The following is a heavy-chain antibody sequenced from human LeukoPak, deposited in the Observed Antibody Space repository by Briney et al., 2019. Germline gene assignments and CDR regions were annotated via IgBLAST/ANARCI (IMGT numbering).Heavy chain of an antibody. CDR2: IIPIFGTA. D-gene: IGHD4-11*01. J-gene: IGHJ5*02. Sequence: SVKVSCKASGGTFSSYAISWVRQAPGQGLEWMGGIIPIFGTANYAQKFQGRVTITADESTSTAYMELSSLRSEDTAVYYCARVGIDYSNPNWFDPWGQGTLATVSS. CDR1: GGTFSSYA. V-gene: IGHV1-69*13. CDR3: ARVGIDYSNPNWFDP.